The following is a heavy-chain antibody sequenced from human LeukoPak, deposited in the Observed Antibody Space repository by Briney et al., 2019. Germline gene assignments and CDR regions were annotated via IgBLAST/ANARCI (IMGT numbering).Heavy chain of an antibody. Sequence: SETLSLTCAVYGGSFSGYYWSWIRQPPGKGLEWIGEINHSGSTNYNPSLKSRVTISVDTSKNQFSLKLSSVTAADTAVYYCARATSLYVLLWSQPVPDAFDIWGQGTMVTVSS. CDR3: ARATSLYVLLWSQPVPDAFDI. CDR1: GGSFSGYY. D-gene: IGHD3-10*01. J-gene: IGHJ3*02. V-gene: IGHV4-34*01. CDR2: INHSGST.